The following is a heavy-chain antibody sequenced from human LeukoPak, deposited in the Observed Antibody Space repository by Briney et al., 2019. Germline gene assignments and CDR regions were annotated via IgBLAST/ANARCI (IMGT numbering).Heavy chain of an antibody. CDR1: GFTFSSYS. CDR2: ISSSSSYI. V-gene: IGHV3-21*01. J-gene: IGHJ4*02. CDR3: ASPVD. Sequence: TGGSLRLSCAASGFTFSSYSMNGVRQAPGKGLEWVSSISSSSSYIYYAHSVKGRFTISRDKAKNSLYLQMNSLRAEDTAVCYCASPVDWGQGTLVTVSS.